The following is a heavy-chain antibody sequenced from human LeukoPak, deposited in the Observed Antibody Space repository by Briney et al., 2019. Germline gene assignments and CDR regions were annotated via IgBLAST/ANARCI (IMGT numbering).Heavy chain of an antibody. CDR3: ARLLDGYNYGDY. CDR1: GGSISSSSYY. J-gene: IGHJ4*02. Sequence: SETLSLTCTVSGGSISSSSYYWGWIRQSPGKGLEWIGSIYYSGSTYYNPSLKSRVTISVDTSKNQFSLKLSSVTAADTAVYYCARLLDGYNYGDYWGQGTLVTVSS. D-gene: IGHD5-24*01. V-gene: IGHV4-39*01. CDR2: IYYSGST.